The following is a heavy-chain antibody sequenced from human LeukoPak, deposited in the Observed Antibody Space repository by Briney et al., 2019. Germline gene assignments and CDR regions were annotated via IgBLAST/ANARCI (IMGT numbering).Heavy chain of an antibody. Sequence: ASVTVSCKASGYTFTSYGISWARQAPGQGPEWMGWISAYNGNTNYAQKFQGRVTMTTDTSTSTVYMELRKLRSDDTAVYYCARDPGMATTPFYWGQGTLVTVSS. V-gene: IGHV1-18*01. D-gene: IGHD5-24*01. CDR2: ISAYNGNT. CDR3: ARDPGMATTPFY. J-gene: IGHJ4*02. CDR1: GYTFTSYG.